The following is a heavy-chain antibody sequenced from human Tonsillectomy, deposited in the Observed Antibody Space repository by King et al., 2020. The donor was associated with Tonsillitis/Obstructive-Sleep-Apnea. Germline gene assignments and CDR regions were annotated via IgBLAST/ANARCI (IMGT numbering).Heavy chain of an antibody. CDR2: VSSDGTNK. Sequence: VQLVESGGGVVQPGRSLRLSCEASGFTFSTYPMRWVRQAPGKGLEWVADVSSDGTNKYYARSVRGRFTISRDNSMHTLYLQLNRLREEDTAIYYCAREGISSSTFFHYYMDVWGKGTTVLVSS. CDR3: AREGISSSTFFHYYMDV. CDR1: GFTFSTYP. V-gene: IGHV3-30*01. D-gene: IGHD6-6*01. J-gene: IGHJ6*03.